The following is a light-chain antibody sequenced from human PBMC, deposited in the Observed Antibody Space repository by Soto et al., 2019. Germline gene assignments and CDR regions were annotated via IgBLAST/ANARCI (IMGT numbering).Light chain of an antibody. CDR3: QQYNSYSVNA. J-gene: IGKJ2*01. CDR1: QSISGW. Sequence: DIQMTQSPYTLSASVGDRVTITCRASQSISGWLAWYQQKPGKAPKLLIYDASSLESGVPSRFSGSGSGTECSLTISRLQPDDFAPYSCQQYNSYSVNAFGQGTKLESK. CDR2: DAS. V-gene: IGKV1-5*01.